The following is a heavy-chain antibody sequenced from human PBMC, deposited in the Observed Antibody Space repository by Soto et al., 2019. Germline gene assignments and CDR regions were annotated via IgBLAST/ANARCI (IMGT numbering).Heavy chain of an antibody. CDR2: ISAYNGNT. D-gene: IGHD2-15*01. Sequence: QVQLVQSGAEVKKPGASVKVSCKASGYTFTSYGISWVRQAPGQGLEWMGWISAYNGNTNYAQKLQGRVTMTTDTSTSTAYMELRSLRSDDTAMYYCARDLAIVVVVAATAGWFDPWGQGTLVTVSS. J-gene: IGHJ5*02. CDR3: ARDLAIVVVVAATAGWFDP. V-gene: IGHV1-18*01. CDR1: GYTFTSYG.